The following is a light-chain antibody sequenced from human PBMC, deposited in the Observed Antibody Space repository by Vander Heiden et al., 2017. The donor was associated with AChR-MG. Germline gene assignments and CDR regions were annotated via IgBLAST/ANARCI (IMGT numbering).Light chain of an antibody. V-gene: IGLV2-23*02. CDR3: CSYAGSSTPYVV. J-gene: IGLJ2*01. CDR1: SSDGGSYNL. CDR2: EVS. Sequence: QSALTQPASVSGSPGQSITISCTGTSSDGGSYNLVAWYQQHPGKAPKLMIYEVSKRPSGVSNRFSGSKSGNTASLTISGLQAEDEADYYCCSYAGSSTPYVVFGGGTKLTVL.